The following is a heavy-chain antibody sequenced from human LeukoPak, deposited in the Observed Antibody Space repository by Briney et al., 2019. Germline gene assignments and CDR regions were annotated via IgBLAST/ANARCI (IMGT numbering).Heavy chain of an antibody. Sequence: GSLRLSCAASGFTVSSNYMSWVRQPPGKGLEWIGEIYHSGSTNYNPSLKSRVTISVDKSKNQFSLKLSSVTAADTAVYYCARGPESRPALPFDYWGQGTLVTVSS. CDR3: ARGPESRPALPFDY. CDR2: IYHSGST. D-gene: IGHD6-25*01. V-gene: IGHV4-4*02. J-gene: IGHJ4*02. CDR1: GFTVSSNY.